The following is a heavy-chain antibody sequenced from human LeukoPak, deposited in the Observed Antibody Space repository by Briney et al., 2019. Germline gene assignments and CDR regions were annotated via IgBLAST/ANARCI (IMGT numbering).Heavy chain of an antibody. Sequence: SETLSLTCNVSGDYITTTNYYWAWIRQPPGKGLEWIASVFYSGTTYYNPSFKSRVTISMDTSRKQISLRLTSVTATDTAIYYCARRSRLYRHETTGYHDSWGQGTLVTVSS. CDR2: VFYSGTT. CDR1: GDYITTTNYY. CDR3: ARRSRLYRHETTGYHDS. V-gene: IGHV4-39*01. D-gene: IGHD3-9*01. J-gene: IGHJ4*02.